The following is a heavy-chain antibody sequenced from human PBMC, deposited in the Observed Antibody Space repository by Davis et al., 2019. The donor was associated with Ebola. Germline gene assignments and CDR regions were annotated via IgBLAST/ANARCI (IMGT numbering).Heavy chain of an antibody. CDR1: GFTFSDYY. V-gene: IGHV3-30*18. Sequence: GGSLRLSCAASGFTFSDYYMSWIRQAPGKGLEWVAVISYDGSNKYYADSVKGRFTISRDNSKNTLYLQMNSLRAEDTAVYYCAKDVEYSSGWYAPYFDYWGQGTLVTVSS. CDR3: AKDVEYSSGWYAPYFDY. J-gene: IGHJ4*02. D-gene: IGHD6-19*01. CDR2: ISYDGSNK.